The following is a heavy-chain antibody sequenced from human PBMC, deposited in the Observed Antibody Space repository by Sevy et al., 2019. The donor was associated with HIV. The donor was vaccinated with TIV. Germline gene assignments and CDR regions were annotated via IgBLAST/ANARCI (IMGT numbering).Heavy chain of an antibody. D-gene: IGHD3-16*01. CDR2: ISNDGNNK. Sequence: GGSLRLSCVASDFTVSYYVMHWVRQAPGKGLEWVAGISNDGNNKRYAESVKGRFTVSRDNSKNTLYLELNSLRPEDTAIFYCARAPLYYDTSVYFDYWGQGTLVTVSS. V-gene: IGHV3-30*04. CDR3: ARAPLYYDTSVYFDY. J-gene: IGHJ4*02. CDR1: DFTVSYYV.